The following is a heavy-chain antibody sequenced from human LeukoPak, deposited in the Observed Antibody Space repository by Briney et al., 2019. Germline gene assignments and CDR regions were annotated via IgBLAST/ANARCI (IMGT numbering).Heavy chain of an antibody. J-gene: IGHJ3*02. CDR1: GGSISSGGYS. CDR2: IYHSGST. D-gene: IGHD4-17*01. CDR3: ARGHYGDYVPPDTFDI. Sequence: PSETLSLTCAVSGGSISSGGYSWSWIRQPPGKGLECIGYIYHSGSTYYNPSLKSRVIISVDRSKNQFSLKLTSVTAADTAVYYCARGHYGDYVPPDTFDIWGQGTMVTVSS. V-gene: IGHV4-30-2*01.